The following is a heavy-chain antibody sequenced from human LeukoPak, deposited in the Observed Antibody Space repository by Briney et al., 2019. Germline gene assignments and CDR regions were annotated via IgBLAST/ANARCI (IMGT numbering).Heavy chain of an antibody. CDR1: GYTFTNYY. J-gene: IGHJ3*02. V-gene: IGHV1-46*01. Sequence: ASVKVSCKASGYTFTNYYMHWVRQAPGQGLEWMGVINPSGGSTTYAQSFQGRVTMTRDTSTTTVYMEVSSLRSEDTAAYFCARDCSGGDCYLDVFDIWGQGTLVTVSS. CDR3: ARDCSGGDCYLDVFDI. CDR2: INPSGGST. D-gene: IGHD2-21*02.